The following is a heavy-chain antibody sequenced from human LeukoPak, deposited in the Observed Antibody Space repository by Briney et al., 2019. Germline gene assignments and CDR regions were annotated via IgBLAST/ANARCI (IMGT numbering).Heavy chain of an antibody. D-gene: IGHD5-18*01. CDR1: GFTFSGSA. Sequence: GGSLRLSCAASGFTFSGSAMHCVRQASGKGLEWVGRIRSKANSYATAYAASVKGRFTISRDDSKNTAYLQMNSLRAEDTAIYYCATYRQVLLPFESWGQGTLVTVSS. CDR3: ATYRQVLLPFES. V-gene: IGHV3-73*01. CDR2: IRSKANSYAT. J-gene: IGHJ4*02.